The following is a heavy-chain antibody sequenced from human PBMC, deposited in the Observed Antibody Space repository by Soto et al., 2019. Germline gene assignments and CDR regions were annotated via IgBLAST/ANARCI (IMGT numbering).Heavy chain of an antibody. D-gene: IGHD1-26*01. V-gene: IGHV4-30-4*01. CDR3: ARDSRRRGDSGTRPLYYFDY. Sequence: QVQLKESGPGLVKPSQTLSLTCSVSGGSIGSGDYYWSWVRQSPGKGLEWIGYIYYTGNTYYNPSLGSRVTSSVDTSQNQLSLRLSDVTVADTAVYYCARDSRRRGDSGTRPLYYFDYWGQGTLVTVSS. CDR1: GGSIGSGDYY. CDR2: IYYTGNT. J-gene: IGHJ4*02.